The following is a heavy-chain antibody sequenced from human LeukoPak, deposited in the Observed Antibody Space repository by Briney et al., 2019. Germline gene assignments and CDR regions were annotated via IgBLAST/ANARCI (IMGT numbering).Heavy chain of an antibody. J-gene: IGHJ4*02. CDR3: AKVGDSWDFDY. V-gene: IGHV3-30*18. D-gene: IGHD2-15*01. CDR1: GFTFSSYA. Sequence: GGSLRLSCAASGFTFSSYAMHWVRQAPGKGLEWVALISYDGSNKYYADSVKGRFTVSRDNSNNTLYLHMSSLRAEDTALYYCAKVGDSWDFDYWGQGTLVTVSS. CDR2: ISYDGSNK.